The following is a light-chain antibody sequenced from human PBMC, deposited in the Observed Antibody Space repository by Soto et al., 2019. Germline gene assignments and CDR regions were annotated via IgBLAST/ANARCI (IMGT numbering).Light chain of an antibody. CDR1: QSISRY. Sequence: DLQLTQAPSSLSASVGDSITITCXSSQSISRYLNWYQQRPGTAPKVLIFGANSLQSGVPSRFSGSGSGTEFTLTISSLQPEDFATYYCQQNYGTPGTFGQGTKVDIK. CDR2: GAN. CDR3: QQNYGTPGT. J-gene: IGKJ1*01. V-gene: IGKV1-39*01.